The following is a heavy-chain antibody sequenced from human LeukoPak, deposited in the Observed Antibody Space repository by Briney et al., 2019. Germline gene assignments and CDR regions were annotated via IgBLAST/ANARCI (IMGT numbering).Heavy chain of an antibody. Sequence: GASVKVSCKASGGTFSSYAISWVRQAPGQGLEWMGGIIPIFGTANYAQKFQGRVTITADESTSTAYMELSRLRSDDTAVYYCARDLGDYSIDYWGQGTLVTVSS. V-gene: IGHV1-69*13. D-gene: IGHD2-15*01. CDR1: GGTFSSYA. CDR2: IIPIFGTA. J-gene: IGHJ4*02. CDR3: ARDLGDYSIDY.